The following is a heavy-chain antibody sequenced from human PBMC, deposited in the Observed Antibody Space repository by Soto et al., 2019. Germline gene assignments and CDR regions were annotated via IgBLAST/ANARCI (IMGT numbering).Heavy chain of an antibody. Sequence: SVKVSCKASGGTFSSYTISWVRQAPGQGLEWMGRIIPILGIANYAQKFQGRVTITADKSTSTAYMELSSLRSEDTAVYYCARGRSKYCSSTSCYAYKTFNWFDPWGQGTLVTVS. CDR1: GGTFSSYT. V-gene: IGHV1-69*02. D-gene: IGHD2-2*01. CDR3: ARGRSKYCSSTSCYAYKTFNWFDP. CDR2: IIPILGIA. J-gene: IGHJ5*02.